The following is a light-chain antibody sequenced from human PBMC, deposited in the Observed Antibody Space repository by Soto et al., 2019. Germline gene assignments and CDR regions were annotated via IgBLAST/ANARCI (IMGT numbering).Light chain of an antibody. CDR1: QSITIW. V-gene: IGKV1-5*01. J-gene: IGKJ1*01. CDR2: DAS. Sequence: DIQMTQSPSTLSASVGDRVTITCRASQSITIWLAWYQQKPGKAPKLLIFDASSLESGVPSRFSGSGSGTEFTLTISSLQPDDCATYSCQQYNTYSWTFGQGTKVQIK. CDR3: QQYNTYSWT.